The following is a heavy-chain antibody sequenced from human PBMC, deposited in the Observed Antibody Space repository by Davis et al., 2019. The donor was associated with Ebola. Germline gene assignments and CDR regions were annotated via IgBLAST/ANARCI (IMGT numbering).Heavy chain of an antibody. Sequence: AASVKVSCKASGYTFTYRYLHWVRQAPGQALEWMGWITPFNGNTNYAQKFQDRVTITRDRSMSTAYMELSSLRSEDTAMYYCATGLTGTNRAYDYWGQGTLVTVSS. CDR1: GYTFTYRY. J-gene: IGHJ4*02. CDR2: ITPFNGNT. V-gene: IGHV1-45*02. CDR3: ATGLTGTNRAYDY. D-gene: IGHD1-7*01.